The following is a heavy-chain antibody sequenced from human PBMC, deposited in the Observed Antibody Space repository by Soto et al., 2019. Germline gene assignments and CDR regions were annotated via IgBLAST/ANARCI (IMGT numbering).Heavy chain of an antibody. CDR1: GFSVSTTGVG. V-gene: IGHV2-5*02. CDR3: AHAPSVAGRNWYFDV. J-gene: IGHJ2*01. CDR2: IYWDDST. Sequence: QITLKESGPTVVKPTQTLTLTCTFSGFSVSTTGVGVAWIRQPPGKALEWLALIYWDDSTLYSPSLRSRLTITSDTSKNQVVLTMTNVDPADTATYFYAHAPSVAGRNWYFDVWGRGTLVTVSS. D-gene: IGHD6-19*01.